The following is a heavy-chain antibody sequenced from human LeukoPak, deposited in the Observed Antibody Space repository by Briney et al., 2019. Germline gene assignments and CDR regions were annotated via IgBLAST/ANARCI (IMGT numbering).Heavy chain of an antibody. CDR3: ARGIAAAGTVWFDP. V-gene: IGHV4-4*02. J-gene: IGHJ5*02. D-gene: IGHD6-13*01. Sequence: SETLSLTCAVSGGSISSSNWWSWVRQPPGKGLEWIGEIYHSGSTNYNPSLKSRVTISVDKSKNQFSLKLSSVTAANTAVYYCARGIAAAGTVWFDPWGQGTLVTVSS. CDR1: GGSISSSNW. CDR2: IYHSGST.